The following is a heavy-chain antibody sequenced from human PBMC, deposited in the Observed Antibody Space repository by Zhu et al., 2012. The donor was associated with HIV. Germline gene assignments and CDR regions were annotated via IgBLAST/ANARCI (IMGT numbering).Heavy chain of an antibody. CDR3: ARRGVAATGGWFDP. D-gene: IGHD2-15*01. CDR1: GGSISRSSYY. V-gene: IGHV4-39*07. J-gene: IGHJ5*02. Sequence: QVQLQESGPGLMKPSETLSLTCTVSGGSISRSSYYWGWIRQPPGKGLEWIGSIYYSGSTYYNPSLKSRVTMSVDTSKNQFSLKLTSVTAADTAVYYCARRGVAATGGWFDPGAREXWSPSPQ. CDR2: IYYSGST.